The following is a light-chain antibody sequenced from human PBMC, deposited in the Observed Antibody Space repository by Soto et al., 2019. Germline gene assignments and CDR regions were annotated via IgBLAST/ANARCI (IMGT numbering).Light chain of an antibody. CDR2: GAS. CDR1: QSVSSNY. J-gene: IGKJ1*01. Sequence: EIVLTQSPGTLSLSPGERATLSCRASQSVSSNYFAWYQQRSGQAPRPLIYGASSRATGIPDRFSGSGAGTDFTLTISRLESEDFAVYYCQQYGSSPWTFGQGTKVEIK. V-gene: IGKV3-20*01. CDR3: QQYGSSPWT.